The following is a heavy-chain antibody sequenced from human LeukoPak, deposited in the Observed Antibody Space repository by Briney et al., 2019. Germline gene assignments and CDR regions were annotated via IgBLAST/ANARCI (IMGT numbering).Heavy chain of an antibody. CDR1: GFTFSDYA. D-gene: IGHD3-10*01. Sequence: GGSLRLSCAASGFTFSDYALGWVRQAPGKGLEWVAVISYDGSNKYYADSVKGRFTISRDNSKNTLYLQMNSLRAEDTAVYYCARDSVMVRGDEYYYYYMGVWGKGTTVTVSS. CDR2: ISYDGSNK. J-gene: IGHJ6*03. CDR3: ARDSVMVRGDEYYYYYMGV. V-gene: IGHV3-30-3*01.